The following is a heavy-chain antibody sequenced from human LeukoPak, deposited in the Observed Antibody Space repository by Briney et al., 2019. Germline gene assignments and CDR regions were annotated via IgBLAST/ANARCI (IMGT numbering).Heavy chain of an antibody. CDR1: GGSFSGYY. J-gene: IGHJ6*03. V-gene: IGHV4-34*01. D-gene: IGHD4-23*01. CDR2: INHSGST. CDR3: ARLRRGGTTAVANYYYYMDV. Sequence: SETLSLTCAVYGGSFSGYYWSWIRQPPGKGLEWIGEINHSGSTNYNPSLKSRVTISVDTSKNQFSLKLSSVTAADTAVYYCARLRRGGTTAVANYYYYMDVWGKGTTVTVSS.